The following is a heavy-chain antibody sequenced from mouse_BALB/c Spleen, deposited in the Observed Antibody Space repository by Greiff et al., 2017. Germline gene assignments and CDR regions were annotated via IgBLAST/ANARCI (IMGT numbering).Heavy chain of an antibody. CDR3: AREGFYYGSNPYWYFDV. CDR1: GFTFSSYG. V-gene: IGHV5-6*01. CDR2: ISSGGSYT. J-gene: IGHJ1*01. Sequence: EVKLMESGGDLVKPGGSLKLSCAASGFTFSSYGMSWVRQTPDKRLEWVATISSGGSYTYYPDSVKGRFTISRDNAKNTLYLQMSSLKSEDTAMYYCAREGFYYGSNPYWYFDVWGAGTTVTVSS. D-gene: IGHD1-1*01.